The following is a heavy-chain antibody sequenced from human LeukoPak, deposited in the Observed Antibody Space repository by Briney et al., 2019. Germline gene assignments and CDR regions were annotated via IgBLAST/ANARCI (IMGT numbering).Heavy chain of an antibody. CDR1: GFTFSDYY. CDR3: ARVQGGGFRTADS. V-gene: IGHV3-11*04. CDR2: ISSSGSII. J-gene: IGHJ4*02. Sequence: PGGSLRLSCAASGFTFSDYYMNWIRQAPGKGLEWVSYISSSGSIIYYADSVKGRFTISRDNSKNNLFLQMNSLRGEDTAMYYCARVQGGGFRTADSWGQGTLVTVSS. D-gene: IGHD1-14*01.